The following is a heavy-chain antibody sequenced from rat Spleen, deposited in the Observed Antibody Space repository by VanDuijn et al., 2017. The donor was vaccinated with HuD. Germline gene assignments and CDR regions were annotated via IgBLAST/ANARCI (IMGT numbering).Heavy chain of an antibody. CDR2: ISTAGGNT. Sequence: EVQLVESGGGLVQPGRSMKLSCAASGFTFSNYGMAWVRQTPSKGLEWVASISTAGGNTYYRGSAGGRFSISRDTAQNNLYLQMNSLQTDDTATYFCSSGFYNNYGWFPYWGQGTLVTVSS. CDR3: SSGFYNNYGWFPY. CDR1: GFTFSNYG. V-gene: IGHV5S14*01. J-gene: IGHJ3*01. D-gene: IGHD1-10*01.